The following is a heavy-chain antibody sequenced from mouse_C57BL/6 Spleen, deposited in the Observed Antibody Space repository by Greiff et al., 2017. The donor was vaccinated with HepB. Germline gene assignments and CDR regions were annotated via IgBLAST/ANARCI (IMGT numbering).Heavy chain of an antibody. CDR3: AIYYGSSWFAY. Sequence: VKLVESGPGILQSSQTLSLTCSFSGFSLSTSGMGVSWIRQPSGKGLEWLAHIYWDDDKRYNPSLKSRLTISKDTSRNQVFLKITSVDTADTATYYCAIYYGSSWFAYWGQGTLVTVSA. J-gene: IGHJ3*01. CDR1: GFSLSTSGMG. D-gene: IGHD1-1*01. V-gene: IGHV8-12*01. CDR2: IYWDDDK.